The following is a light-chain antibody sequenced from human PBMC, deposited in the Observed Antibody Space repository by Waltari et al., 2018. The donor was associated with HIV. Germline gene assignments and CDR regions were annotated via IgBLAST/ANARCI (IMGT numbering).Light chain of an antibody. CDR1: QAIGTS. Sequence: DVQLTQSPSFLSASVGDIVTITCRASQAIGTSLAWYQQKPGKAPNLLISAASTLQSGIPSRFSGDGSGTEFTLTISSLQAEDFATYYCQQLNSCPRTFGQGTKVDFK. V-gene: IGKV1-9*01. CDR3: QQLNSCPRT. CDR2: AAS. J-gene: IGKJ1*01.